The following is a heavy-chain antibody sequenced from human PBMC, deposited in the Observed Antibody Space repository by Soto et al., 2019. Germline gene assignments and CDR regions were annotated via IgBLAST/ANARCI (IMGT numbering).Heavy chain of an antibody. Sequence: ASVKVSCKVSGYTLTELSMHWVRQAPGKGLEWMGGFDPEDGETIYAQKFQGRVTMTEDTSTDTAYMELSSLRSEDTAVYYCATVAGSGSYYGSVDYWGQGTLVTVSS. CDR1: GYTLTELS. CDR3: ATVAGSGSYYGSVDY. J-gene: IGHJ4*02. CDR2: FDPEDGET. V-gene: IGHV1-24*01. D-gene: IGHD3-10*01.